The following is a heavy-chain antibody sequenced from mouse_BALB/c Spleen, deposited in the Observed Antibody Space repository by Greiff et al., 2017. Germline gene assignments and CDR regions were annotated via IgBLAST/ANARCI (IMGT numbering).Heavy chain of an antibody. D-gene: IGHD1-2*01. CDR1: GFNIKDYY. Sequence: VQLQQSGAELVRSGASVKLSCTASGFNIKDYYMHWVKQRPEQGLEWIGWIDPENGDTEYAPKFQGKATMTADTSSNTAYLQLSSLTSEDTAVYYCNEGTTATMDDWGQGTSVTVSS. CDR3: NEGTTATMDD. J-gene: IGHJ4*01. CDR2: IDPENGDT. V-gene: IGHV14-4*02.